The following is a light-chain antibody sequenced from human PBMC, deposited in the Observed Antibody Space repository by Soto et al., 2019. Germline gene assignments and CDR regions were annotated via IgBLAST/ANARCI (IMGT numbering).Light chain of an antibody. CDR3: QQYNHCPPTT. Sequence: EIVMTQSPATLSVSPGERATLSCRASQSVSSNLAWYQQKPGQAPRLLIYGASTRATGIPARFSGSGSGTEFTLTISSLQSEDFEGYYCQQYNHCPPTTFGHGIRL. CDR1: QSVSSN. J-gene: IGKJ5*01. CDR2: GAS. V-gene: IGKV3-15*01.